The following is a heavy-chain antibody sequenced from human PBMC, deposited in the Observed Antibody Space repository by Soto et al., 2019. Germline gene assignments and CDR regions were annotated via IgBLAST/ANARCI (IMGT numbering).Heavy chain of an antibody. J-gene: IGHJ4*02. CDR1: GFTFSNAW. Sequence: GGSLRLSCAASGFTFSNAWMSWVRQAPGKGLEWVGRIKSKTDGGTTDYAAPVKGRFTISRDDSKNTLYLQMNSLKTEDTAVYYCTTRQGYSSSWYFDYWGQGTLVTVSS. D-gene: IGHD6-13*01. CDR2: IKSKTDGGTT. CDR3: TTRQGYSSSWYFDY. V-gene: IGHV3-15*01.